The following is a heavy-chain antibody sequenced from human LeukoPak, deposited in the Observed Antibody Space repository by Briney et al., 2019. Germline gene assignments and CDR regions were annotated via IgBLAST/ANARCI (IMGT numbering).Heavy chain of an antibody. V-gene: IGHV2-70*04. Sequence: SGPALVNPTQTLTLTYTFSGFSFTTSGVRVSWIRQPPGKALEWLARVDWDDDKFYSTSLKTRLTISKDTSKNQVILTTTNMDPVDTATYYCARWKNNYYESWGQGILVTVSS. J-gene: IGHJ4*02. CDR3: ARWKNNYYES. CDR2: VDWDDDK. CDR1: GFSFTTSGVR. D-gene: IGHD3-16*01.